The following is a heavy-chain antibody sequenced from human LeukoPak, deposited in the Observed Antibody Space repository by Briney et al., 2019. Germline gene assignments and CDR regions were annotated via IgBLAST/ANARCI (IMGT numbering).Heavy chain of an antibody. Sequence: GGSLRLSCAASGFTFSSYGMHWVRQAPGKGLEWVAVILYDGSNKYYADSVKGRFTISRDNSKNTLYLQMNSLRAEDTAVYYCAKGAGYSSGFNWGQGTLVTVSS. V-gene: IGHV3-30*18. CDR3: AKGAGYSSGFN. CDR2: ILYDGSNK. CDR1: GFTFSSYG. J-gene: IGHJ4*02. D-gene: IGHD6-25*01.